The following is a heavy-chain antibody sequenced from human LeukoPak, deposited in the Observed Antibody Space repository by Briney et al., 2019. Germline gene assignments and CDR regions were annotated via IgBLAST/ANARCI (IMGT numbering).Heavy chain of an antibody. D-gene: IGHD6-6*01. CDR2: ISRDSGRI. Sequence: DRSLRLSCAASGFTFDDYAMHWVRQAPGKGLEWVSGISRDSGRIGYADSVKGRFTISRDNAKNSLYLQMNSLRAEDTALYYCAKDPRIPARTIGAFDYWGQGTLVTVSS. CDR1: GFTFDDYA. J-gene: IGHJ4*02. CDR3: AKDPRIPARTIGAFDY. V-gene: IGHV3-9*01.